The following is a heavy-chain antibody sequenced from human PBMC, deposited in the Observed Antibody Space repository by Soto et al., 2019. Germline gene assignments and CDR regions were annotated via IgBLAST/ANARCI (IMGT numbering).Heavy chain of an antibody. V-gene: IGHV3-30-3*01. Sequence: QVQLVESGGGVVQPGRSLRLSCAASGFTFSSYAMHWVRQAPGKGLEWVAVISYDGSNKYYADSVKGRFTISRDNSKNTLYLQMNSLRAEDTAVYYCARTYDPSGQYYFDYWGQGTLVTVSS. CDR3: ARTYDPSGQYYFDY. CDR1: GFTFSSYA. J-gene: IGHJ4*02. D-gene: IGHD5-12*01. CDR2: ISYDGSNK.